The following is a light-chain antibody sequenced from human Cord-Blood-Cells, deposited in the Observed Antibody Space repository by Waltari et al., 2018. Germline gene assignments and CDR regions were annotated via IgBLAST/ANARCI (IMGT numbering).Light chain of an antibody. CDR2: GAS. Sequence: EIVLTQSPGTLSLSPGERATLSCRASQSVSSSYLAWYQQKPGQAPRLLIYGASSRATGIPDRFSVSGSGTDFTLTISRLETEDFAGYYCQQYGSSPPTFGQGTKVEIK. CDR3: QQYGSSPPT. V-gene: IGKV3-20*01. CDR1: QSVSSSY. J-gene: IGKJ1*01.